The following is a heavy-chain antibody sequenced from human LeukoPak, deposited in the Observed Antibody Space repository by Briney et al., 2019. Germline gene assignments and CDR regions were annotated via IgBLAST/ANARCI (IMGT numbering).Heavy chain of an antibody. CDR1: GGTISSGPYY. J-gene: IGHJ5*01. D-gene: IGHD3-10*01. CDR2: VYTSGST. Sequence: SETLSLTCTVSGGTISSGPYYWCWIRQPAGKGLEWIGRVYTSGSTSYNPSLRSRVIISEDTSKNQFSLKMSSVTAADTAVYYCARGQVTEGWFDSWGQGTLVTVSS. CDR3: ARGQVTEGWFDS. V-gene: IGHV4-61*02.